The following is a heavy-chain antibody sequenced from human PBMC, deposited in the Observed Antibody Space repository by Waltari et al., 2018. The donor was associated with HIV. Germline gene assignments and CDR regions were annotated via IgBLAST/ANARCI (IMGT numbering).Heavy chain of an antibody. CDR2: IRSKTSGETR. CDR3: VRDLAWRAFDV. J-gene: IGHJ3*01. CDR1: GFTFGDYA. D-gene: IGHD3-3*01. V-gene: IGHV3-49*04. Sequence: QLVESGGALIQQGRSLRLSCTASGFTFGDYAMNWVRQAPGKGLEWVGFIRSKTSGETREYAASVKGRFSISRDDSKGMVYLQMNSLRADDTALYYCVRDLAWRAFDVWGQGTMVTVSS.